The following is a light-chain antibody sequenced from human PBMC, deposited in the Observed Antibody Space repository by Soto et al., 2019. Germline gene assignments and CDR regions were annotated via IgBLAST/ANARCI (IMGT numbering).Light chain of an antibody. CDR2: VAS. J-gene: IGKJ4*01. CDR3: QQYNVWPLT. Sequence: EIVMTQSPATLSVSPGARATLSCRASQSVRSNLAWYQQKPGQTPKLLIYVASTRATGIPARFSGSGSGTEFTLTISSLQSEDFAVYYCQQYNVWPLTFGGGTKVEFK. CDR1: QSVRSN. V-gene: IGKV3-15*01.